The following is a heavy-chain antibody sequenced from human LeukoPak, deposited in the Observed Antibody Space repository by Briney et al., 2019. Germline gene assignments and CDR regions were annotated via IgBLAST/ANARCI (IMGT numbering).Heavy chain of an antibody. CDR2: IYYSGST. Sequence: SETLSLTCTVSGGSISSGDYYWSWIRQPPGKGLEWIGYIYYSGSTYYNPSLKSRVTISVDTSKNQFSLKLSSVTAADTAVYYCASTPAYYYDSSGKGGHAFDIWGQGTMATVSS. J-gene: IGHJ3*02. D-gene: IGHD3-22*01. CDR3: ASTPAYYYDSSGKGGHAFDI. V-gene: IGHV4-30-4*01. CDR1: GGSISSGDYY.